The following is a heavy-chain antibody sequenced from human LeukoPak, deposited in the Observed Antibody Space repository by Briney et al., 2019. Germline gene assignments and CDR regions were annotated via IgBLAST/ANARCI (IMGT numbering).Heavy chain of an antibody. CDR3: AGTSGRLLYYGMDV. V-gene: IGHV4-31*03. CDR1: GDSISSGGNF. Sequence: PSETLSLTCHVSGDSISSGGNFWSWIRQHPGKGLEWIGYVYFSGSTYYNPSLKSRVTMSADTSQNQFSLKLNSVTAADTAVYYCAGTSGRLLYYGMDVWGQGTTVTVSS. D-gene: IGHD2-8*02. J-gene: IGHJ6*02. CDR2: VYFSGST.